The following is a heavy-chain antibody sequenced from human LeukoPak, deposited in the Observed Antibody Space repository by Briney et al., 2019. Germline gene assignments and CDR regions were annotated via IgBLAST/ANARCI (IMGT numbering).Heavy chain of an antibody. J-gene: IGHJ5*02. CDR1: GYTFTSYD. Sequence: EASVKVSCKASGYTFTSYDINWVRQATGQGLEWMGWMNPNSGNTGYAQKFKGRVTMTRNTSISTAYMELSSLRSEDTAVYYCARGGAYSSSWYQIEYNWFDPWGQGTLVTVSS. D-gene: IGHD6-13*01. CDR3: ARGGAYSSSWYQIEYNWFDP. CDR2: MNPNSGNT. V-gene: IGHV1-8*01.